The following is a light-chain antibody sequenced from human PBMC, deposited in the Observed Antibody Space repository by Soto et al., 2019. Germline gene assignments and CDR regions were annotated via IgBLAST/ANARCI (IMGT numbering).Light chain of an antibody. V-gene: IGKV1-5*01. CDR3: QQYHSYWT. CDR1: QTIRSR. J-gene: IGKJ1*01. CDR2: DAS. Sequence: DFQMTQSPAPRSASVGDRVTITVRASQTIRSRLAWIQQKPGKAPKLLIYDASSLESGGPQRFSGSGSGTEVTLTISSRQTDDFSTYYCQQYHSYWTCGQGTKVE.